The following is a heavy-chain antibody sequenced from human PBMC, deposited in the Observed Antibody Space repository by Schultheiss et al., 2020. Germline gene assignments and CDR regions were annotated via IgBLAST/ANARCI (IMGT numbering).Heavy chain of an antibody. CDR1: GGSISGYF. V-gene: IGHV4-4*07. Sequence: GSLRLSCTVSGGSISGYFWNWIRQPAGKGLEWIGRLYTSGNTSYKSSLKSRVTMSVDTSKNQFYLKLTSVTAADTAVYYCTRGAFGDYDYWGQGTLVNVSS. D-gene: IGHD3-16*01. CDR2: LYTSGNT. CDR3: TRGAFGDYDY. J-gene: IGHJ4*02.